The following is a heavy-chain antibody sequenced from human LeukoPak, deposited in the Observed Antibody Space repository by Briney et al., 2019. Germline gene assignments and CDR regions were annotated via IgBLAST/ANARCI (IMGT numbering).Heavy chain of an antibody. J-gene: IGHJ6*03. V-gene: IGHV1-8*03. Sequence: ASVTVSCKASGYTFTSYDINWVRQATGQGLEWMGWMNPNSGNTGYAQKFQGRVTTTRNTSISTAYMELSSLRSEDTAVYYCARGPNWDFWSGYTRVGYYYYYYYMDVWGKGTTVTVSS. CDR1: GYTFTSYD. D-gene: IGHD3-3*01. CDR2: MNPNSGNT. CDR3: ARGPNWDFWSGYTRVGYYYYYYYMDV.